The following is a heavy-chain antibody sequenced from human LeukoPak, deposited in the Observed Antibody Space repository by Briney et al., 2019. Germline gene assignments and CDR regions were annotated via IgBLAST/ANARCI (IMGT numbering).Heavy chain of an antibody. CDR1: GGSISSYY. J-gene: IGHJ3*02. CDR2: IYYSGST. CDR3: ARVVPNLRYSYGWAFDI. D-gene: IGHD5-18*01. Sequence: SETLSLTCTVSGGSISSYYWSWIRQPPGKGLEWIGYIYYSGSTNYNPSLKSRVTISVDTSKNQFSLKLSSVTAADTAVYYCARVVPNLRYSYGWAFDIWGQGTMVIVSS. V-gene: IGHV4-59*01.